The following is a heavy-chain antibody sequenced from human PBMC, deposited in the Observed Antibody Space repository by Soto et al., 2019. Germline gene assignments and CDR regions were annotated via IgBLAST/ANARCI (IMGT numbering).Heavy chain of an antibody. CDR3: ARVSYDYYYYMDV. CDR1: GGSFSGYY. CDR2: INHSGST. D-gene: IGHD1-20*01. Sequence: QVQLQQWGAGLLKPSETLSLTCAVYGGSFSGYYWSWIRQPPGKGLEWIGEINHSGSTNYNPSLKSRVTISVDTSKNQFSLKLSSVTAADTAVYYCARVSYDYYYYMDVWGKGTTVTVSS. V-gene: IGHV4-34*01. J-gene: IGHJ6*03.